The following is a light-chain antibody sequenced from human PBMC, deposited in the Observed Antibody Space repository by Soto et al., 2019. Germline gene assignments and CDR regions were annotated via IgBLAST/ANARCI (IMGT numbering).Light chain of an antibody. CDR2: DDS. V-gene: IGLV3-21*02. CDR3: SAYAGNNKLV. Sequence: SYVLTQPPSVSVAPGETAGITCGGNNIGSKIVHWYQQRPGQAPVLVVYDDSARPSVIPERFSGSNSGNTASLTVSGLQAGDEADYYCSAYAGNNKLVFGGGTKLTVL. J-gene: IGLJ2*01. CDR1: NIGSKI.